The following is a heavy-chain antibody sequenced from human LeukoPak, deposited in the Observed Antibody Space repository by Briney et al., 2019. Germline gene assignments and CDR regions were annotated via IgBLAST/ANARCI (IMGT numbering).Heavy chain of an antibody. CDR2: ISSSSSYI. CDR3: ARDARHYDFWSGYYYGMDV. V-gene: IGHV3-21*01. CDR1: GFTFSSYW. D-gene: IGHD3-3*01. Sequence: GGSLRLSCAASGFTFSSYWMHWVRQAPGKGLEWVSSISSSSSYIYYADSVKGRFTISRDNAKNSLYLQMNSLRAEDTAVYYCARDARHYDFWSGYYYGMDVWGQGTTVTVSS. J-gene: IGHJ6*02.